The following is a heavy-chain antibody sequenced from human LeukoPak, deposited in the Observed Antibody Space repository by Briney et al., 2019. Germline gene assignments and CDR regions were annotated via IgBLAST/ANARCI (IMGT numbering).Heavy chain of an antibody. Sequence: ASVKVSCKASGYTFTSYYMHWVRQAPGQGLEWMGIINPSGGSTSYAQKFQGRVTMTRDTSTSTVYMELSSLRSGDTAVYYCARDLGWLQLGVGAFDIWGQGTMVTVSS. CDR1: GYTFTSYY. D-gene: IGHD5-24*01. V-gene: IGHV1-46*01. CDR2: INPSGGST. J-gene: IGHJ3*02. CDR3: ARDLGWLQLGVGAFDI.